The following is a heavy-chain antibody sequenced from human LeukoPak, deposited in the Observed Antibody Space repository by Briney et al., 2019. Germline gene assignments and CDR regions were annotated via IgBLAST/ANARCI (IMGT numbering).Heavy chain of an antibody. V-gene: IGHV3-23*01. CDR3: ASVGATIGDAFDI. CDR1: GFTFSSYG. J-gene: IGHJ3*02. Sequence: GGTLRLSCAASGFTFSSYGISWVRQAPGKGLEWVSAISGSGGSTYYADSVKGRFTISRDNSKGTLYLQMNSLRAEDTAVYYCASVGATIGDAFDIWGQGTMVTVSS. CDR2: ISGSGGST. D-gene: IGHD1-26*01.